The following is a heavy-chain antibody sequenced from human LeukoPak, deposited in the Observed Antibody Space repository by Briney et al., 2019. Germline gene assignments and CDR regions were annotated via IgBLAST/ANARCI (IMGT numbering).Heavy chain of an antibody. CDR1: GGSISSGDYY. J-gene: IGHJ3*02. D-gene: IGHD1-1*01. CDR2: IYYSGST. CDR3: ARNAHMDAFDI. V-gene: IGHV4-30-4*08. Sequence: SQTLSLTCTVSGGSISSGDYYWSWIRQPPGKGLEWIGYIYYSGSTYYNPSLKSRVTISVDTYKNQFSLKLSSVTAADTAVYYCARNAHMDAFDIWGQGTMVTVSS.